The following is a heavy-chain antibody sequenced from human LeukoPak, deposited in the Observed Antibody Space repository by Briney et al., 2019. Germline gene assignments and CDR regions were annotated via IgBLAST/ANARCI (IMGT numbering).Heavy chain of an antibody. Sequence: ASVKVSCKASGYTFTGYYMHWVRQAPGQGLEWMGWINPNSGGTNYAQKFQGRVTMTRDTSISTAYMELNSLRSDDTAVYFCARGPPYCSGGGCYRFDYWGQGTLVTVSS. CDR1: GYTFTGYY. CDR3: ARGPPYCSGGGCYRFDY. V-gene: IGHV1-2*02. D-gene: IGHD2-15*01. CDR2: INPNSGGT. J-gene: IGHJ4*02.